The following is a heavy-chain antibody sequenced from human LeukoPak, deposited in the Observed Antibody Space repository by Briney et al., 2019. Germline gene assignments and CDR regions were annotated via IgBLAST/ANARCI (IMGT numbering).Heavy chain of an antibody. CDR1: GFIFSSHW. J-gene: IGHJ4*02. CDR3: VRSGSYFSK. Sequence: PGGSLRLSCAASGFIFSSHWMSWVRQAPGKGLEWVANINLDGNDKNYVDSVKGRFTISRDNAKNSLYLQMNSLRAEDTAMYYCVRSGSYFSKWGQGILVTVSS. V-gene: IGHV3-7*01. CDR2: INLDGNDK. D-gene: IGHD1-26*01.